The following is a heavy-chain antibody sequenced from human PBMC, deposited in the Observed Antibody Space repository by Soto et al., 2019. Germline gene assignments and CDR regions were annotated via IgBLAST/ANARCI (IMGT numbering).Heavy chain of an antibody. V-gene: IGHV4-39*02. J-gene: IGHJ5*02. Sequence: TSGTLSLTRTVSGGSISSSSFYWGWVRQPPGKGLEWIGSIYYSGSTYYNPSLKSRVTISVDTSKNHFSLKLSSVTAADTAVYYCATQEVGGSYVYTFDPWGQGTLITVSS. CDR3: ATQEVGGSYVYTFDP. CDR2: IYYSGST. D-gene: IGHD1-26*01. CDR1: GGSISSSSFY.